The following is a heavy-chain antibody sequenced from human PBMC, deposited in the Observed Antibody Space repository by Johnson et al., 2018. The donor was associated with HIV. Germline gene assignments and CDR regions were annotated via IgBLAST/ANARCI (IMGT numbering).Heavy chain of an antibody. Sequence: QVQLVESGRGVVQPGGSLRLSCAASVFTFSNYGIHWVRQAPGKGLEWLAFTRYDGSNKYYADSVKGRFTISRDNSKNTLYLQMNSLRAEDTSVFYCARPPPYYDFWSGNYAFDIWGQGTMVTVSS. J-gene: IGHJ3*02. CDR1: VFTFSNYG. D-gene: IGHD3-3*01. V-gene: IGHV3-30*02. CDR3: ARPPPYYDFWSGNYAFDI. CDR2: TRYDGSNK.